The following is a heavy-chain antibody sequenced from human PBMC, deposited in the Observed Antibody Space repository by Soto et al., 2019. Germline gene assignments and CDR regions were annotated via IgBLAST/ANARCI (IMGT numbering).Heavy chain of an antibody. Sequence: GGSLRLSCAASGVIFRRYGFHWVRQAPGKGLEWVAVISYDGNNKDYADSVKGRFSISRDDSKNTLFLQMNSLRAEDTAVYYCARGQGITMKVVATSVDYWGQGTLVTVSS. V-gene: IGHV3-30-3*01. CDR2: ISYDGNNK. J-gene: IGHJ4*02. CDR3: ARGQGITMKVVATSVDY. CDR1: GVIFRRYG. D-gene: IGHD3-22*01.